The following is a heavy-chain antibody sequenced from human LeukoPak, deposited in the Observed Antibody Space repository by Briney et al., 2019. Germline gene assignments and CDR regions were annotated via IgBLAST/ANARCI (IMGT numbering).Heavy chain of an antibody. J-gene: IGHJ4*02. Sequence: SGTLSLTCTVSGGSISSYYWSWIRQPPGKGLEWIGYIYYSGSTNYNPSLKSRVTISVDTSKKQFSLKLSSVTAADTAVYYCASYGGYSPFDYWGQGTLVTVSS. D-gene: IGHD4-23*01. CDR1: GGSISSYY. CDR2: IYYSGST. CDR3: ASYGGYSPFDY. V-gene: IGHV4-59*12.